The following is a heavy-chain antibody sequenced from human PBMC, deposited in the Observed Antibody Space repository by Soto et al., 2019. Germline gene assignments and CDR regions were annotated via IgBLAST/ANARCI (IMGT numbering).Heavy chain of an antibody. CDR1: GDTFTFYS. CDR3: ASSYGSGYRAFDY. Sequence: QVQLVQSGAEVKRPGSSVKVSCKASGDTFTFYSINWMRQAPGLGLEWMGRINPILSMSNYAQRFQGRVTMTADKSTSTAYMELSSLRSEDIAIYYCASSYGSGYRAFDYWGQGALVTVSS. CDR2: INPILSMS. V-gene: IGHV1-69*02. J-gene: IGHJ4*02. D-gene: IGHD3-10*01.